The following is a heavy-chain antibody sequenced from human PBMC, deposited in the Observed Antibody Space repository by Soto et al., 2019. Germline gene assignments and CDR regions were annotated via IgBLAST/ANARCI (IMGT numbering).Heavy chain of an antibody. D-gene: IGHD6-13*01. J-gene: IGHJ6*03. CDR3: ARHRDISSWYYYYYMDV. CDR2: INHSGST. Sequence: PSETLSLTCAVYGGSFSGYYWSWIRQPPGKGLEWIGEINHSGSTNYNPSLKSRVTISVDTSKNQFSLKLSSVTAADTAVYYCARHRDISSWYYYYYMDVWGKGTTVTVSS. V-gene: IGHV4-34*01. CDR1: GGSFSGYY.